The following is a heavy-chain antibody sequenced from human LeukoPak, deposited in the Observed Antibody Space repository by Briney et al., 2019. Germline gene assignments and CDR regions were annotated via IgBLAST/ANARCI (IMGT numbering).Heavy chain of an antibody. CDR2: INHSGST. CDR3: AREYSGSYSPFYYYYMDV. J-gene: IGHJ6*03. Sequence: SETLSLTCAVYGGSFSGYYWSWVRQPPGKGLEWIGEINHSGSTNYNPSLKSRVTISVDTSKNQFSLKLSSVTAADTAVYYCAREYSGSYSPFYYYYMDVWGKGTTVTVSS. V-gene: IGHV4-34*01. D-gene: IGHD1-26*01. CDR1: GGSFSGYY.